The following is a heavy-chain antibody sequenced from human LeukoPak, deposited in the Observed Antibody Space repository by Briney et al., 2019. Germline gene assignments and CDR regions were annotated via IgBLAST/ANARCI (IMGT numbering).Heavy chain of an antibody. D-gene: IGHD3-10*01. CDR2: ISNSGSFT. CDR3: ARMVRGVINPCDH. V-gene: IGHV3-23*01. J-gene: IGHJ4*02. Sequence: PGGSLRLSCAASGFTSSSYAMSWVRQAPGKGLEWVSAISNSGSFTYFADAVKGRFTISRDNSKNTLFLQMNSLRVDDTAVCYCARMVRGVINPCDHWGQGTLVTVSS. CDR1: GFTSSSYA.